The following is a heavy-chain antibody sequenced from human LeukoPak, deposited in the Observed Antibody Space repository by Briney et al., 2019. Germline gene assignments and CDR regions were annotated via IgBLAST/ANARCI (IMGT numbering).Heavy chain of an antibody. Sequence: PGGSLRLSCAASGFTFSNAWMSWVREAPGKGLEWVGRVKSKTDGETTDYAAPMKGRFTISRDDSKNTLYLQMNSLKTEDTAVYYCTTVYDSSGYRFDPWGQGTLVTVSS. V-gene: IGHV3-15*01. CDR2: VKSKTDGETT. J-gene: IGHJ5*02. D-gene: IGHD3-22*01. CDR3: TTVYDSSGYRFDP. CDR1: GFTFSNAW.